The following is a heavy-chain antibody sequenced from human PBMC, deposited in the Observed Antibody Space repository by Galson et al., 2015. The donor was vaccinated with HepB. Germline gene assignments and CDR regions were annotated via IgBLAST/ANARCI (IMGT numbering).Heavy chain of an antibody. CDR2: ISGSGGST. J-gene: IGHJ5*02. CDR1: GFTFRSYA. CDR3: AKGPGDFWSGYNPSGWFDP. V-gene: IGHV3-23*01. Sequence: SLRLSCAASGFTFRSYAMSWVRQAPGKGLEWVSGISGSGGSTFYADSVKGRFTISRDNSKNTLYLQMNSLKAEDTAVYYCAKGPGDFWSGYNPSGWFDPWGRGTLVTVSS. D-gene: IGHD3-3*01.